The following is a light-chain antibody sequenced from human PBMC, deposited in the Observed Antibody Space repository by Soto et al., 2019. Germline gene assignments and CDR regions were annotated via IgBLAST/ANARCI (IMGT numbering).Light chain of an antibody. V-gene: IGKV4-1*01. J-gene: IGKJ1*01. Sequence: DIVMTQSPDSLAVSLGEWATINCKSSQSVLSSSNNYNYLAWYQHKPGQPPKLLLYWASTRESGVPDRFSGGGSGTDFTLTISSLQAEDVAVYYCQQLNTYPRTFGQGTKVEIK. CDR3: QQLNTYPRT. CDR1: QSVLSSSNNYNY. CDR2: WAS.